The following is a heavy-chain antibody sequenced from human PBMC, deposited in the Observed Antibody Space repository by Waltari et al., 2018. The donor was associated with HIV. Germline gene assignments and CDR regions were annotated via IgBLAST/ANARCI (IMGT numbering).Heavy chain of an antibody. D-gene: IGHD3-22*01. V-gene: IGHV1-18*01. J-gene: IGHJ4*02. CDR2: ISGYNGDK. CDR1: GYTFTNYG. CDR3: ARDHYYGSSGYYSDY. Sequence: QVHLVQSGAELRKPGASVTVSCKASGYTFTNYGITWVRQAPGQGLEWMGWISGYNGDKNDAQKVPGRVTMTTDTSTSTAYLEMGSLRFDDTAVYYCARDHYYGSSGYYSDYWGQGTLVTVSS.